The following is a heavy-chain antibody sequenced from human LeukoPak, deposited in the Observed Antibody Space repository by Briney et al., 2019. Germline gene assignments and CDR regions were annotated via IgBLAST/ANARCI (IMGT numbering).Heavy chain of an antibody. CDR3: ARGSGQYSSGWYREDYGMDV. Sequence: ASVKVSCKASGYTSTSYDINWVRQATGQGLEWMGWMNPNSGNTGYAQKFQGRVTMTRNTSISTAYMELSSLRSEDTAVYYCARGSGQYSSGWYREDYGMDVWGQGTTVTVSS. CDR2: MNPNSGNT. D-gene: IGHD6-19*01. J-gene: IGHJ6*02. CDR1: GYTSTSYD. V-gene: IGHV1-8*01.